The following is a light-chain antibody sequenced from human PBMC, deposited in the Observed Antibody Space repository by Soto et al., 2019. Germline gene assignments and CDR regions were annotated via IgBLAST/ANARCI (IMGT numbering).Light chain of an antibody. J-gene: IGKJ1*01. V-gene: IGKV1-5*03. CDR1: QTISSW. CDR2: KTS. Sequence: DIQMTQSPSTLSAPVGDRVTITFRASQTISSWLAWYQQKPGKAPKLLIYKTSSLDSGVPSRFSGSGSGTEFTLTINSLQPDDFATYYCQQYHIYSGTFGQGTKVDIK. CDR3: QQYHIYSGT.